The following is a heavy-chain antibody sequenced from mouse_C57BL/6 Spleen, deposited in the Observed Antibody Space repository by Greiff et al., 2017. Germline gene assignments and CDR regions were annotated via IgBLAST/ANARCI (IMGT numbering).Heavy chain of an antibody. D-gene: IGHD2-1*01. Sequence: QVQLQQPGAELVKPGASVKLSCKASGYTFTSYWMQWVKQRPGQGLEWIGEIDPSDSYTNYNQKVKGKATLTVDTSSSTAYMQLSSLTSEDAAVFYCAREVYYGNYSAWFAYWGQGTLVTVSA. CDR1: GYTFTSYW. CDR3: AREVYYGNYSAWFAY. V-gene: IGHV1-50*01. CDR2: IDPSDSYT. J-gene: IGHJ3*01.